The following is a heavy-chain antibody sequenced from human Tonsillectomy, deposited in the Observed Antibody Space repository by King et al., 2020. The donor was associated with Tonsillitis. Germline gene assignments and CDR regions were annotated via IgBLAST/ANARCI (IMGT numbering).Heavy chain of an antibody. Sequence: QLVQSGAEVKKPGASVKVSCKASGYTFTSSGIIWVRKSPGQGLEWMGWMSADNGNTKYAQKLQGRVTMTTDTSTSTAYMELRSLRSDDTAVYYCARGRSPQDYWGQGTLVTVSS. CDR1: GYTFTSSG. V-gene: IGHV1-18*01. J-gene: IGHJ4*02. CDR3: ARGRSPQDY. CDR2: MSADNGNT.